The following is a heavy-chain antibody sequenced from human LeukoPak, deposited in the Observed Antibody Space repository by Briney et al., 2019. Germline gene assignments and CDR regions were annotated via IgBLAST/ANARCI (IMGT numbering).Heavy chain of an antibody. V-gene: IGHV3-48*04. CDR1: GFTFSTYS. Sequence: PGGSLRLSCAASGFTFSTYSINWVRQAPGKGLEWVSYISSSSSTIYYADSVKGRFTISRDNAKNSLYLQMNSLRAEDTAVYYCAKLAAASSVVWFGELPNSPTDYWGQGTLVTVSS. J-gene: IGHJ4*02. CDR3: AKLAAASSVVWFGELPNSPTDY. D-gene: IGHD3-10*01. CDR2: ISSSSSTI.